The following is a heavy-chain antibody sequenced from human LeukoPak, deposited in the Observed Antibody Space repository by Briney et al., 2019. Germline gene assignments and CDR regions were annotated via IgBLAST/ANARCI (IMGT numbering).Heavy chain of an antibody. CDR1: DYTFTNYG. J-gene: IGHJ4*02. D-gene: IGHD3-22*01. CDR2: ISAYNGNT. Sequence: GASVKVSCKASDYTFTNYGISWVRQAPGQGLEWMGWISAYNGNTNQAQKLQGRVTMTTDTSTRTAYMELRSLRSDDTAVYYCARDYYDSSGYSYVFAYWGQGTLVTVSS. V-gene: IGHV1-18*01. CDR3: ARDYYDSSGYSYVFAY.